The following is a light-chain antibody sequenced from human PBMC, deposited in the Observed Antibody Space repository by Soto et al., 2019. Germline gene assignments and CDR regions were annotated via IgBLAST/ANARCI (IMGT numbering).Light chain of an antibody. CDR3: QQRSNWPPT. Sequence: EIVLTQSPATLSLSPGERATLPCRASQTVGNDLVWYHQKRGQAPRLLIYSASNRATGIPARFSGSGSGTDFTLTISSLEPEDFAAYYCQQRSNWPPTFGGGTKVEIK. V-gene: IGKV3-11*01. CDR2: SAS. J-gene: IGKJ4*01. CDR1: QTVGND.